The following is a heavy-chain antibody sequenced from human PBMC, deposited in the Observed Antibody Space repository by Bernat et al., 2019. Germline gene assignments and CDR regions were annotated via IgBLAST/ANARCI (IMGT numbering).Heavy chain of an antibody. Sequence: EVQLLESGGGLVQPGGSLRLSCAASGFIFSRFAMSWVRQGPGRGVEWVSVISDTGGSTWYADSAKGRLTISRDNSKNTLYLLMNSLRAEDTAVYYCVKGSASSRPYFFDYWGQGTLVTVSS. J-gene: IGHJ4*02. CDR1: GFIFSRFA. V-gene: IGHV3-23*01. D-gene: IGHD6-13*01. CDR2: ISDTGGST. CDR3: VKGSASSRPYFFDY.